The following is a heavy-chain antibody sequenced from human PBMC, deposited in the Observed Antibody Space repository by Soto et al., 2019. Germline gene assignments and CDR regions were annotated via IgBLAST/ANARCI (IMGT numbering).Heavy chain of an antibody. Sequence: SVKVSCKASGGTFSSYAISWVRQAPGQGLEWMGGIIPIFGTANYAQKFQGRVTITADESTSTAYMELSSLRSEDTAVYYCARVEMAVRSFDYWGQGTLVTVSS. J-gene: IGHJ4*02. CDR2: IIPIFGTA. V-gene: IGHV1-69*13. CDR3: ARVEMAVRSFDY. CDR1: GGTFSSYA.